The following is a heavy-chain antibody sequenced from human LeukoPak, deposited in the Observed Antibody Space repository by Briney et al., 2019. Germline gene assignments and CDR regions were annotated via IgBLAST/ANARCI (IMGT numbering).Heavy chain of an antibody. J-gene: IGHJ6*04. V-gene: IGHV4-59*11. CDR2: IYYSGST. D-gene: IGHD3-10*01. CDR3: ARDLGNV. Sequence: SETLSLTCTVSGGSISSHYWSWIRQPPGKGLEWIGYIYYSGSTNYIPSLKSRVTISVDTSKNQFSLKLSSVTAADTAVYYCARDLGNVWGKGTTVTVSS. CDR1: GGSISSHY.